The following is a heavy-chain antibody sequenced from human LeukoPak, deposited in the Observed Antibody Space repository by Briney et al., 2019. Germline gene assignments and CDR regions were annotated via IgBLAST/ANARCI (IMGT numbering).Heavy chain of an antibody. CDR1: GGSISSGSYY. CDR2: IYTSGST. CDR3: ARIGRTTDY. Sequence: TSQTLSLTCTVSGGSISSGSYYWSWIRQPAGKGLEWIGRIYTSGSTNYNPSLKSRVTISVDTSKNQFSLKLSSVTAADTAVYYCARIGRTTDYWSQGTLVTVSS. D-gene: IGHD1-1*01. V-gene: IGHV4-61*02. J-gene: IGHJ4*02.